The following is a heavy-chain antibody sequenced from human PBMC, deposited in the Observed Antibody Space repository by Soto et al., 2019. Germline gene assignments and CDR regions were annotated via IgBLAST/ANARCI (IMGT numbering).Heavy chain of an antibody. D-gene: IGHD2-15*01. CDR2: INPNSGGT. CDR3: ARGDCSGGNCYSYYYYMDV. CDR1: GYTFTGYY. V-gene: IGHV1-2*04. Sequence: ASVKVSCKASGYTFTGYYMHWVRQAPGQGLEWMGWINPNSGGTNYAQKFQGWVTMTRDTSISTAYMELSRLRSDDTAMYYCARGDCSGGNCYSYYYYMDVWGKGTTVTVSS. J-gene: IGHJ6*03.